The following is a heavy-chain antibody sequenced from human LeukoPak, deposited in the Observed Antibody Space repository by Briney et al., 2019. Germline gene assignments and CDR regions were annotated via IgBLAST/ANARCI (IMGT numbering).Heavy chain of an antibody. CDR2: IKEDGSET. CDR1: GFTFSDSW. V-gene: IGHV3-7*01. J-gene: IGHJ4*02. CDR3: ARDRGRRDDY. D-gene: IGHD1-26*01. Sequence: GGSLRLSCAASGFTFSDSWVTWVRQAPGKGLEWVANIKEDGSETFYVDSVKGRFTISRDNAKNSLYLQMNSLRADDTAVYYCARDRGRRDDYWGQGTLVTVSS.